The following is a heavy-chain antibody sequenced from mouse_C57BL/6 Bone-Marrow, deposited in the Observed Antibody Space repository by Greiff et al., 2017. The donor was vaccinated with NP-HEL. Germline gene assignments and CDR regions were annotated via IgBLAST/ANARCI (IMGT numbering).Heavy chain of an antibody. CDR3: ARGLIYYYGSSPFAY. V-gene: IGHV14-3*01. CDR2: IDPANGNT. J-gene: IGHJ3*01. D-gene: IGHD1-1*01. Sequence: EVQLQQSVAELVRPGASVKLSCTASGFNIKNTYMHWVKQRPEQGLEWIGRIDPANGNTKYAPKFQGKATITADTSSNTAYMQLSSLTSEDTAIYYCARGLIYYYGSSPFAYWGQGTLVTVSA. CDR1: GFNIKNTY.